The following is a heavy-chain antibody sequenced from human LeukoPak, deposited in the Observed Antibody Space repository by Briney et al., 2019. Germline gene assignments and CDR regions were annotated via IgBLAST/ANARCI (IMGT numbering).Heavy chain of an antibody. Sequence: GGSLRLSCAGSGFAFSNYWMSWVRQAPGKGLEWVAHIKPDGSESYYADSVKGRFTISRDNAKNSLYLQMNSLRAEDTAVYYCARENGIAVAGTLDYWGQGTLVTVSS. CDR1: GFAFSNYW. V-gene: IGHV3-7*01. CDR2: IKPDGSES. CDR3: ARENGIAVAGTLDY. D-gene: IGHD6-19*01. J-gene: IGHJ4*02.